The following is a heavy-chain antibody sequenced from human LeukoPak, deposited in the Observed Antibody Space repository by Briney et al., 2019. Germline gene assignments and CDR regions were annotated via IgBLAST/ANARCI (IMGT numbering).Heavy chain of an antibody. Sequence: GGSLRLSCAVSGFTFSSHAMTWVRQAPGKGLEWVSGTSISGDITYYADSVQGRFIISRDNSKNTVYLQMNSLRVEDTAVYYCANEEVPNDYWGQGTLVTVSS. V-gene: IGHV3-23*01. D-gene: IGHD4/OR15-4a*01. CDR3: ANEEVPNDY. CDR1: GFTFSSHA. CDR2: TSISGDIT. J-gene: IGHJ4*02.